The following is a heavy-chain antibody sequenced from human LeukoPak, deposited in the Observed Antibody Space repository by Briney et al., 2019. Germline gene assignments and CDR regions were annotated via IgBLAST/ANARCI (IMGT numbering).Heavy chain of an antibody. CDR1: GGSFSGYH. CDR3: ARAPTAHEKGVSVFDY. D-gene: IGHD4-17*01. CDR2: INHSGST. V-gene: IGHV4-34*01. J-gene: IGHJ4*02. Sequence: SETLSLTCAVYGGSFSGYHRSWIRQPPGKGLEWIGEINHSGSTNYNPSLKSRVTISVDTSRNQFSLKLSSVTAADTAVYYCARAPTAHEKGVSVFDYWGQGTLVTVSS.